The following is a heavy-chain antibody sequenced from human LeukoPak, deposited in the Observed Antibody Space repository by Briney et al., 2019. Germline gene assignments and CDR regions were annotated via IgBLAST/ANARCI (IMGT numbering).Heavy chain of an antibody. V-gene: IGHV1-69*05. CDR1: GGTFSSYA. Sequence: ASVKVSCKASGGTFSSYAISWVRQAPGQRLEWMGGIIPIFGTTNYAQKFQGRVTIATDESATTAYMELSSLRSEDTAVYYCARGAIFGVVNSYYYMDVWGKGTTVTVSS. D-gene: IGHD3-3*01. CDR3: ARGAIFGVVNSYYYMDV. J-gene: IGHJ6*03. CDR2: IIPIFGTT.